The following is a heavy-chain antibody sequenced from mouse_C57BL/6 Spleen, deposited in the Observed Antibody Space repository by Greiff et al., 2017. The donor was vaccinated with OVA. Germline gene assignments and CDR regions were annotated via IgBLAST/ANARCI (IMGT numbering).Heavy chain of an antibody. Sequence: QVQLQQPGAELVKPGASVKLSCKASGYTFTSYWMQWVKQRPGQGLEWIGEIDPSDSYTNYNQKFKGKATLTGDTSSSTAYMQLSSLTSEDSAVDYCASHGASTDCDYWGQGTTLTVSS. CDR2: IDPSDSYT. V-gene: IGHV1-50*01. D-gene: IGHD1-1*01. J-gene: IGHJ2*01. CDR3: ASHGASTDCDY. CDR1: GYTFTSYW.